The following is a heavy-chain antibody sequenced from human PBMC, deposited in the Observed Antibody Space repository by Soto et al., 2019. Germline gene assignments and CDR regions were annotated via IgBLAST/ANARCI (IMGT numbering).Heavy chain of an antibody. Sequence: EVQLVESGGGLVQPGRSLRLSCVASGFRFEGYAMHWVRQAPGKGLEWVSGISWNSDLIGYADSVRGRFTISRDNAKNSLYLQMNSLRTEDTALYFCARGLETVLLTLGCFDPWGQGTLVTVSS. CDR2: ISWNSDLI. D-gene: IGHD3-16*01. CDR1: GFRFEGYA. CDR3: ARGLETVLLTLGCFDP. V-gene: IGHV3-9*01. J-gene: IGHJ5*02.